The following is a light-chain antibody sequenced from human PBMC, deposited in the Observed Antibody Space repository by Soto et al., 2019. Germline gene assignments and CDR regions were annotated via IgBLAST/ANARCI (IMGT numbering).Light chain of an antibody. CDR1: SGHSSYI. J-gene: IGLJ3*02. CDR3: ETWDSNVRV. V-gene: IGLV4-60*02. Sequence: QPVLTQSSSASASLGSSVKLTCTLSSGHSSYIIAWHQQQPGKAPRYLMKLEGSGSYNKGSGVPDRFSGSSSGADRYLTISILQFEDEADYYCETWDSNVRVFGGGTKLTVL. CDR2: LEGSGSY.